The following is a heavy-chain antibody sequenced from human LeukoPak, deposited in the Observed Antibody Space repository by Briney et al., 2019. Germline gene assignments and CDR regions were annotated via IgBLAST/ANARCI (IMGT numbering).Heavy chain of an antibody. D-gene: IGHD3-9*01. J-gene: IGHJ4*02. CDR1: GFTFSSYA. CDR3: AKAAYYDILTGYSTRGLFFDY. CDR2: ISGYGGST. V-gene: IGHV3-23*01. Sequence: PGGSLRLSCAASGFTFSSYAMSWVRQASGKGLEWVSTISGYGGSTYYADSVKGRFTISRDNPKNTLFLQMNSLRAEDTAVYYCAKAAYYDILTGYSTRGLFFDYWGQGTLVTVSS.